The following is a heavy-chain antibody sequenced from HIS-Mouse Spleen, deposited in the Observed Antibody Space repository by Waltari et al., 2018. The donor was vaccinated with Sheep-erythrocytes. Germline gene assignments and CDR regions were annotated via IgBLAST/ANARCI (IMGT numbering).Heavy chain of an antibody. D-gene: IGHD3-3*01. V-gene: IGHV4-39*07. CDR3: ARDEGTYYDFWSGYPPSYYFDY. Sequence: QLQLQESGPGLVKPSETLSLTCTVSGGSISSSSYYWGWIRQPPGKGLEWIGSIYYRRSTDDNPSIKSRVTLSVDTSKNQFSLKLSSGTAADTAVYYCARDEGTYYDFWSGYPPSYYFDYWGQGTLVTVSS. CDR1: GGSISSSSYY. J-gene: IGHJ4*02. CDR2: IYYRRST.